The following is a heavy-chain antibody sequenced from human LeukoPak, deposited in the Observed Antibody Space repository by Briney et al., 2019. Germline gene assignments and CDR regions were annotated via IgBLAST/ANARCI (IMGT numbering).Heavy chain of an antibody. CDR1: GYTFTIYG. D-gene: IGHD3-22*01. Sequence: ASVKVSFKASGYTFTIYGISWVRQAPGQGLEWMGWISAYNGNTNYAQKLQGRVTMTTDTSTSTAYMELRSLRSDDTAVYYCARDDDSSGYYYLWGQGTLVTVSS. CDR2: ISAYNGNT. V-gene: IGHV1-18*01. CDR3: ARDDDSSGYYYL. J-gene: IGHJ4*02.